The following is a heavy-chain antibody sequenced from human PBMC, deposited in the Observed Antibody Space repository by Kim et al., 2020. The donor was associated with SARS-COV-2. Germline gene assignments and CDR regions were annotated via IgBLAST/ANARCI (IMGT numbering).Heavy chain of an antibody. D-gene: IGHD3-9*01. V-gene: IGHV3-43*02. CDR1: GFTFDDYA. J-gene: IGHJ4*02. CDR3: AKDALGGYFDWLSYFDY. Sequence: GGSLRLSCAASGFTFDDYAMHWVRQAPGKGLEWVSLISGDGGSTYYADSVKGRFTISRDNSKNSLYLQMNSLRTEDTALYYCAKDALGGYFDWLSYFDYWGQGTLVTVSS. CDR2: ISGDGGST.